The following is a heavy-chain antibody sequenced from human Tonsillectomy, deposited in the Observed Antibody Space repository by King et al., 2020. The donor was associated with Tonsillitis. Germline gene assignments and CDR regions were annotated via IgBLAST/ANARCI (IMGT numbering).Heavy chain of an antibody. J-gene: IGHJ4*02. D-gene: IGHD4-11*01. CDR1: GFNFSNYA. Sequence: VQLVESGGGVVQPGRSLRLSCAASGFNFSNYAMHWVRQAPGKGLEWVAAMSSDGSERYYAASVKGRFTISRDNSKNTLYLQIDSLRTEDTAVYFCPSLTTPGPDFFDYWGRGTLVTVSS. CDR3: PSLTTPGPDFFDY. CDR2: MSSDGSER. V-gene: IGHV3-30*01.